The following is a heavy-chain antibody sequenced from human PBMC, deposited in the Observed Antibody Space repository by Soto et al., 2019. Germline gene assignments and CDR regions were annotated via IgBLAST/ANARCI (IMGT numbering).Heavy chain of an antibody. CDR2: TYYRSKWYS. CDR1: GDSVSSNSAA. V-gene: IGHV6-1*01. CDR3: ARVQHPAYFDY. Sequence: PSQTLSLTCAISGDSVSSNSAAWTWIRQSPSRGLEWLGRTYYRSKWYSYYAQSVKSRITINPDTSKKQFSLHLSSVTPEDTVVYYCARVQHPAYFDYWGQGTPVTVSS. J-gene: IGHJ4*02.